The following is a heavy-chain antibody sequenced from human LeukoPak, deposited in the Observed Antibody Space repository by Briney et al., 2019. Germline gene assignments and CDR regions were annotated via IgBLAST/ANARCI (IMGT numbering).Heavy chain of an antibody. V-gene: IGHV3-21*01. CDR2: ISSSSSYI. Sequence: PGGSLRLSCAASGFTFSSYSMNWVRQAPGKGLEWVSSISSSSSYIYYADSVKGRFTISGDNSKNTLYLQMSSLRLEDTAVYYCAKVTTMIRGPFDPWGQGTLVTVSS. CDR1: GFTFSSYS. D-gene: IGHD3-10*01. CDR3: AKVTTMIRGPFDP. J-gene: IGHJ5*02.